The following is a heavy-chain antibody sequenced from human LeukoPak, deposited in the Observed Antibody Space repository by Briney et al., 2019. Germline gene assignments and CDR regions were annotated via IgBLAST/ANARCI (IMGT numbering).Heavy chain of an antibody. CDR2: VYYSGST. CDR3: ARHMWIQLRALDP. Sequence: PSETLSLTCTVSGGSISSSIYYWGWIRQPPGKGLEWIGSVYYSGSTYYNPSLKSRVTISVDTSMNQFSLRLSSVTAADTAVYYCARHMWIQLRALDPWGQGTLVIVSS. CDR1: GGSISSSIYY. V-gene: IGHV4-39*01. D-gene: IGHD5-18*01. J-gene: IGHJ5*02.